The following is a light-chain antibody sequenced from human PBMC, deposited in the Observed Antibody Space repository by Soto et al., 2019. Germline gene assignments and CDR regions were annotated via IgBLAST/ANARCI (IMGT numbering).Light chain of an antibody. CDR3: CSYVGTITL. Sequence: QSVLTQPASVSGSPGQSITISCTGTSSDVGSYNLVSWYQQHPGKAPQLMIYEGTKRPSGVSNRFSGSKSGNTASLTISGLQTEDEADYYCCSYVGTITLFGGGTKVTVL. V-gene: IGLV2-23*01. CDR2: EGT. CDR1: SSDVGSYNL. J-gene: IGLJ3*02.